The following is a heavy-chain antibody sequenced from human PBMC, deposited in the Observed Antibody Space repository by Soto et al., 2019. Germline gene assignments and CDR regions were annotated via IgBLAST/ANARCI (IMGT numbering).Heavy chain of an antibody. CDR2: IIPIFGTA. J-gene: IGHJ1*01. V-gene: IGHV1-69*06. Sequence: SVKVSCKASGGTFSSYAISWVRQAPGQGLEWVGGIIPIFGTANYAQKFQGRVTITADKSTSTAYMELSSLRSEDTAVYYCALPPEYYYDSSGFHHWGQGPLVTVSS. CDR3: ALPPEYYYDSSGFHH. D-gene: IGHD3-22*01. CDR1: GGTFSSYA.